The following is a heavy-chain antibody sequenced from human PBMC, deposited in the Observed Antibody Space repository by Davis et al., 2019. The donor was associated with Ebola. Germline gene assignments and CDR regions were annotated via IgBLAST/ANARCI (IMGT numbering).Heavy chain of an antibody. CDR2: IYYSGST. CDR3: ARSHSDWLLPFDY. J-gene: IGHJ4*02. CDR1: GGSVSSAGYY. Sequence: MPSETLSLTCTVSGGSVSSAGYYWNWIRQPPGKGLEWIGYIYYSGSTDYSPSLRGRVTISLDTSKNQFSLRLSSVTAADTAVYYWARSHSDWLLPFDYWGQGTLATVSS. D-gene: IGHD3-9*01. V-gene: IGHV4-61*08.